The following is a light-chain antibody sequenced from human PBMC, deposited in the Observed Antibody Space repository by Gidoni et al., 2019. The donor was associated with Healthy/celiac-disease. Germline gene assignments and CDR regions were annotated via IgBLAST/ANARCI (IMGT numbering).Light chain of an antibody. CDR1: QSVSSY. CDR3: QQRSNWPPRCS. V-gene: IGKV3-11*01. J-gene: IGKJ2*04. CDR2: DAS. Sequence: EIVFTQSPATLSLSPGERATLSCRASQSVSSYFAWYQQKPGQAPRLLIYDASNRATGIPARFSGSGSGTDFTLTISSLEPEDFAVYYCQQRSNWPPRCSFGQGTKLEIK.